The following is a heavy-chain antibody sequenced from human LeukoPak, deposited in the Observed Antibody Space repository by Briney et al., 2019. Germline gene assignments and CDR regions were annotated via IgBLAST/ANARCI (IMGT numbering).Heavy chain of an antibody. J-gene: IGHJ4*02. CDR1: GGSISSSSYY. Sequence: KPSETLSLTGTVSGGSISSSSYYWGWIRHPPRKGLEWIGSIYYSGRTYYNPSLKSRVTISVDTSRNQFSLKLSSVTAADTAVYYCASVEPNLGYCSSTSCYFDYWGQGTLVTVSS. V-gene: IGHV4-39*01. CDR2: IYYSGRT. CDR3: ASVEPNLGYCSSTSCYFDY. D-gene: IGHD2-2*01.